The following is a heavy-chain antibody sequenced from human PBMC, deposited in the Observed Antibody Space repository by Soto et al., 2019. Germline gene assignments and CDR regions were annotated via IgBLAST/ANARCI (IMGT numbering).Heavy chain of an antibody. V-gene: IGHV3-48*03. D-gene: IGHD5-18*01. Sequence: GSLRLSCEASGFSFSSFAMNWVRQAPGRGLEWVSYISDGGASIYYADSLKGRFTISRDNAKNSLSLQMNNLRAEDTAVYYCARENSVQAWLHHFDHWGLGTLVTVS. CDR3: ARENSVQAWLHHFDH. CDR1: GFSFSSFA. CDR2: ISDGGASI. J-gene: IGHJ4*02.